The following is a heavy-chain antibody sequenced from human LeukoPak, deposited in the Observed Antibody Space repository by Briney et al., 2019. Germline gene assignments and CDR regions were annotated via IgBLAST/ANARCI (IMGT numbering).Heavy chain of an antibody. D-gene: IGHD1-26*01. Sequence: GGSLRLSCVASGFTFSTYAMSWVRQAPGKGLEWVSAISGSGGSTYYADSVKGRFTISRDNSKNTLYLQMNSLRAEDTAVYYCAKEWEPLRVYYFDYWGQGTLVTVSS. J-gene: IGHJ4*02. CDR1: GFTFSTYA. CDR3: AKEWEPLRVYYFDY. CDR2: ISGSGGST. V-gene: IGHV3-23*01.